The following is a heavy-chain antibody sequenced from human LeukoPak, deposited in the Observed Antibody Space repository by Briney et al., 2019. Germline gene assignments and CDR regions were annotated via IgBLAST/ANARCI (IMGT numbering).Heavy chain of an antibody. CDR3: AKDQGITIFGVVNNWFDP. CDR1: GFTFSSYA. Sequence: GGSLRLSCAASGFTFSSYAMSWVRQAPGKGLEWVSAISGSGGSTYYADSVKGRFTISRDNSKNTLYLQMNSLRAEDTAVYYCAKDQGITIFGVVNNWFDPWGQGTLVTVSS. D-gene: IGHD3-3*01. CDR2: ISGSGGST. V-gene: IGHV3-23*01. J-gene: IGHJ5*02.